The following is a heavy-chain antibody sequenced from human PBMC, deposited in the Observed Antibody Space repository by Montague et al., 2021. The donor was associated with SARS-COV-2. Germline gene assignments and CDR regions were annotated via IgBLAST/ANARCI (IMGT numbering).Heavy chain of an antibody. CDR2: IYYSGST. Sequence: SETRSLTCTVSGGSISSYYWSWIRQPPGKGLEWIGYIYYSGSTNYNPSLKSRVTISVDTSKNQFSLKLSSVTAADTAVYYCAGGSGWMGNAFDIWGQGTMVTVSS. D-gene: IGHD6-19*01. V-gene: IGHV4-59*01. CDR3: AGGSGWMGNAFDI. CDR1: GGSISSYY. J-gene: IGHJ3*02.